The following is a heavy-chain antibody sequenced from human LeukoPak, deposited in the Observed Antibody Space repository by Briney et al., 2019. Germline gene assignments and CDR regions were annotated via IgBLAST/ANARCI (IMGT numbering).Heavy chain of an antibody. CDR3: AKATAPSYYDILTGLFDY. D-gene: IGHD3-9*01. Sequence: GGSLRLSCAASGFTFSSYAMSWVRQTPGTGLEWVSSIYGSDSSTYHSDSVKGRFTISRDNSKNTLYLQMNSLRAEDTAVYYCAKATAPSYYDILTGLFDYWGQGTLVTVSS. J-gene: IGHJ4*02. CDR1: GFTFSSYA. CDR2: IYGSDSST. V-gene: IGHV3-23*05.